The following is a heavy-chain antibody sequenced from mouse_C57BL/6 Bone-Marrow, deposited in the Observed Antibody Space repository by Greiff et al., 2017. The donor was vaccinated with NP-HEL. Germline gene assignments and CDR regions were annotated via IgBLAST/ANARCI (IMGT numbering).Heavy chain of an antibody. Sequence: EVQLQQSGPELVKPGASVKISCKASGYSFTGYYMNWVKQSPEKSLEWIGEINPSTGGTTYNQKFKAKATLTVDKSSSTAYMQLKSLTSEDSAVYYCARDGYYAWFAYWGQGTLVTVSA. CDR3: ARDGYYAWFAY. J-gene: IGHJ3*01. CDR2: INPSTGGT. D-gene: IGHD2-3*01. V-gene: IGHV1-42*01. CDR1: GYSFTGYY.